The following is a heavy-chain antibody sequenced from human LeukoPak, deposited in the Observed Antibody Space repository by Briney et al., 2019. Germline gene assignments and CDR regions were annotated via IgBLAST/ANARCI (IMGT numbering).Heavy chain of an antibody. Sequence: GESLKISCKGPGYSFTSYWIGWVRQMPGKGLEWMGIIYPGDSDTRYSPSFQGQVTFSADKSISTAYLQWSSLKASDTAMYYCARQAVNTAFDIWGQGTMVTVSS. V-gene: IGHV5-51*01. CDR2: IYPGDSDT. CDR3: ARQAVNTAFDI. CDR1: GYSFTSYW. J-gene: IGHJ3*02. D-gene: IGHD6-19*01.